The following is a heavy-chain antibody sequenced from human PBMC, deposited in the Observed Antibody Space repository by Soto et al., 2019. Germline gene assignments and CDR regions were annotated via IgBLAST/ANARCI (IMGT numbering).Heavy chain of an antibody. CDR2: IYYGVNT. V-gene: IGHV4-39*01. CDR3: ARHRPGSGGSCYDY. Sequence: SETLSLTCIVSGGSISSSSYSWAWIRQPPGKGLEWIGTIYYGVNTYYNPSLKSRVTISVDTSKNQFSLKLSSVTAADTAVYYCARHRPGSGGSCYDYWGQGTLVTVSS. J-gene: IGHJ4*02. CDR1: GGSISSSSYS. D-gene: IGHD2-15*01.